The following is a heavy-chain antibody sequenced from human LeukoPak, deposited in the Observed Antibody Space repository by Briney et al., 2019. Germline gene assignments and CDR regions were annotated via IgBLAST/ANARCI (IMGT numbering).Heavy chain of an antibody. CDR1: GFTFSNYG. J-gene: IGHJ5*02. V-gene: IGHV3-33*05. CDR3: ARDVDTRGHYARFDP. CDR2: ISYDGSKK. Sequence: GGSLRLSCAASGFTFSNYGIHWVRQGPGKGLEWVAVISYDGSKKYYADSVKGRSTISRDSSKNTVDLQMSSLRAEDTALYYCARDVDTRGHYARFDPWGQGTLVTVSS. D-gene: IGHD5-18*01.